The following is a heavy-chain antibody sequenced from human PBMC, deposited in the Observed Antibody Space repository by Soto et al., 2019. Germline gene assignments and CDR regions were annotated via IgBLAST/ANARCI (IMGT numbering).Heavy chain of an antibody. CDR2: IHYSGST. V-gene: IGHV4-31*03. CDR3: AQGTTIYWYFDL. J-gene: IGHJ2*01. Sequence: QVQLQESGPGLVKPSQTLSLTCTVSGGSISSGGYYWSWIRQHPGKGLEWIGYIHYSGSTYYNPSLKSRVTISVDTSKNQFSLKLSSVTAADTAVYYCAQGTTIYWYFDLWGRGTLVTVSS. CDR1: GGSISSGGYY. D-gene: IGHD3-9*01.